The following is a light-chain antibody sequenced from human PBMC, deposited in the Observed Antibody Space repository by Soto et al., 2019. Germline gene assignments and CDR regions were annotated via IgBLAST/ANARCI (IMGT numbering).Light chain of an antibody. CDR1: QSISNY. CDR3: QQRSEWHIN. J-gene: IGKJ5*01. CDR2: GAS. Sequence: EIVLTQSPATLSLSPGERAALSCRASQSISNYLVWYQHKPGQAPRLLISGASNRATGIPARFGGSGSGADFTLTISSLEPEDFAVYYCQQRSEWHINLDQGTRLDI. V-gene: IGKV3-11*01.